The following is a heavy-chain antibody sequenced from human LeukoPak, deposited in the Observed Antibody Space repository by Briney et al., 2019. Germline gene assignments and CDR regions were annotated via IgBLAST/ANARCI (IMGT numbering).Heavy chain of an antibody. D-gene: IGHD4-17*01. V-gene: IGHV1-2*02. CDR3: ARVGSTGDYAYFDY. CDR2: INPNSGGT. Sequence: GASVKVSCKASGYTFTGYYMHWVRQAPGQGLEWMGWINPNSGGTNYAQKFQGRVTMTRDTPISTAYMELSRLRSDDTAVYYCARVGSTGDYAYFDYWGQGTLVTVSS. CDR1: GYTFTGYY. J-gene: IGHJ4*02.